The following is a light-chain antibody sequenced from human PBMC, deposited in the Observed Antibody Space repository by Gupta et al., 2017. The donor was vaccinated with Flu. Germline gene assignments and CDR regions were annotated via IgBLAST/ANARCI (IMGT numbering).Light chain of an antibody. CDR2: WAS. CDR1: QSVLNSSNKKNH. Sequence: DIGMAQSPDSLAVSLGERATVNCKSSQSVLNSSNKKNHLAWYQQKPGQPPKLLIYWASTRECGVPDRFSGSGSGTDFTLTISSLQPEDVAIYYCQQEDSTPYTFGQGTKLEIK. V-gene: IGKV4-1*01. CDR3: QQEDSTPYT. J-gene: IGKJ2*01.